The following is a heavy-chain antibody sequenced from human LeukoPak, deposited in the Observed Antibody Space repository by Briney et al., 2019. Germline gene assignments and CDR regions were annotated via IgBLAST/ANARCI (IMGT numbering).Heavy chain of an antibody. CDR2: ISSIGRT. D-gene: IGHD4-17*01. V-gene: IGHV4-59*11. Sequence: SETLSLTCSVSDDSFSTHYWTWIRQPPGKGLEWIGYISSIGRTNYNPSLKSRFTISVDTSKKQFSLKMNSVTAADTAVYYCARVLATLTKGFYIWGPGRMVTVSS. J-gene: IGHJ3*02. CDR1: DDSFSTHY. CDR3: ARVLATLTKGFYI.